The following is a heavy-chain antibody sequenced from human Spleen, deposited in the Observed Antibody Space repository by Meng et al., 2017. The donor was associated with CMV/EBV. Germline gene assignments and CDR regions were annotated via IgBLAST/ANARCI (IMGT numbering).Heavy chain of an antibody. V-gene: IGHV4-34*01. J-gene: IGHJ4*02. Sequence: QVQLQPWGAGLLKPSETLSLTCAVYGGSFSGYYWSWIRQPPGKGLEWIGEINHSGSTNYNPSLKSRVTISVDTSKNQFSLKLSSVTAADTAVYYCARIGPTWYSSSWYVDYWGQGTLVTVSS. CDR1: GGSFSGYY. CDR2: INHSGST. CDR3: ARIGPTWYSSSWYVDY. D-gene: IGHD6-13*01.